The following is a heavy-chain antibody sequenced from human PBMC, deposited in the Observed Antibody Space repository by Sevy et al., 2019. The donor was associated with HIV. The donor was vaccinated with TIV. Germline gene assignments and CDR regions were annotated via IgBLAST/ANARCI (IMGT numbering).Heavy chain of an antibody. V-gene: IGHV3-33*01. CDR3: AREGLLEWLFSFDY. D-gene: IGHD3-3*01. Sequence: GGSLRLSCAASGFTFSSYGMHWVRQAPGKGLEWVAVIWYDGTNKYYADSVKGRFTISRDNSNNTLYLQMNRLRAEDTAVYYCAREGLLEWLFSFDYWGQGTLVTVSS. CDR2: IWYDGTNK. CDR1: GFTFSSYG. J-gene: IGHJ4*02.